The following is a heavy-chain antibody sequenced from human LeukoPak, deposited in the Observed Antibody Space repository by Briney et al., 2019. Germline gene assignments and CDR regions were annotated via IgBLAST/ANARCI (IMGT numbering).Heavy chain of an antibody. CDR2: ISTSGSTI. J-gene: IGHJ3*02. Sequence: GGSLRLSCAASGFTFSNYAMSWIRQAPGKGLERVSNISTSGSTIYYADSVKGRFTISRDNAKNSLYLQMNSLRAEDTAVYYCARVGYDYVWGSSGIAFDIWGQGTMVTVSS. D-gene: IGHD3-16*01. CDR1: GFTFSNYA. V-gene: IGHV3-11*01. CDR3: ARVGYDYVWGSSGIAFDI.